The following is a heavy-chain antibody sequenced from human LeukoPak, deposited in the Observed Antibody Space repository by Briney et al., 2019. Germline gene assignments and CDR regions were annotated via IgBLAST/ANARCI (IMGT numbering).Heavy chain of an antibody. Sequence: GGSLRLSCAASGFTFSSYAMHWVRQAPGKGLEWVAVISYDGSNKYYADSVKGRFTISRDNSKNTLYLQMNSLRAEDTAVYYCASFVDDSSGYRAFDYWGQGTLVTASS. CDR3: ASFVDDSSGYRAFDY. J-gene: IGHJ4*02. D-gene: IGHD3-22*01. CDR1: GFTFSSYA. V-gene: IGHV3-30-3*01. CDR2: ISYDGSNK.